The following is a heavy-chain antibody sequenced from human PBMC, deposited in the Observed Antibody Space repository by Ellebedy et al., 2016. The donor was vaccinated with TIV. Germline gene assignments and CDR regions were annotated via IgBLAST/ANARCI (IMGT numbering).Heavy chain of an antibody. CDR1: RFSLSTSGVG. Sequence: SGPTLVKPPQTLTLTCTFSRFSLSTSGVGVGWIRQPPGKALEWLALIYWNDDKRYSPSLKSRLTITKDTSKNQVVLTMTNMDPVDTATYYCAHRRDTMVRGGAEYFQHWGQGTLVTVSS. CDR2: IYWNDDK. D-gene: IGHD3-10*01. CDR3: AHRRDTMVRGGAEYFQH. J-gene: IGHJ1*01. V-gene: IGHV2-5*01.